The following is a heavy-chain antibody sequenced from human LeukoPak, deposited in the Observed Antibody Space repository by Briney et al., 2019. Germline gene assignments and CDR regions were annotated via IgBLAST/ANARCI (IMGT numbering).Heavy chain of an antibody. J-gene: IGHJ4*02. D-gene: IGHD2-21*02. V-gene: IGHV4-59*01. CDR1: GGSISSYY. CDR3: ARDCGGDCYGSLGIDC. CDR2: IYYSGST. Sequence: SETLSLTCTVSGGSISSYYWSWIRQPPGKGLEWIGYIYYSGSTSYNPSLKSRVTISVDTSKNQFSLKLTSVTAADTAVYYCARDCGGDCYGSLGIDCWGQGTLVTVSS.